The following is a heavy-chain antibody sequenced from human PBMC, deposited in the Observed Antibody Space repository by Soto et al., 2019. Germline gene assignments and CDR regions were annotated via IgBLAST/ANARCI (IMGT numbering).Heavy chain of an antibody. CDR1: GFTFSDYY. Sequence: GGSLRLSCAASGFTFSDYYMIWIRQAPGKGLEWVSYISSSGSTIYYADSVKGRFTISRDNAKNSLYLQMNSLRAEDTAVYYCARGSDSGYDSVYDYWGQGTLVTVSS. CDR2: ISSSGSTI. D-gene: IGHD5-12*01. CDR3: ARGSDSGYDSVYDY. J-gene: IGHJ4*02. V-gene: IGHV3-11*01.